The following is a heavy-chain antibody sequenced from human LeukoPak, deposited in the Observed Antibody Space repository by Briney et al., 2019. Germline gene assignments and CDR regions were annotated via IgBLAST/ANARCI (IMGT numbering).Heavy chain of an antibody. CDR1: GFTFSSYG. V-gene: IGHV3-64D*06. J-gene: IGHJ4*02. D-gene: IGHD1-1*01. Sequence: GGSLRLSCAASGFTFSSYGMSWVRQAPGKGLEYVSAISSNGGSRYYADSVKGRFTISRDNSKNTPYLKMSSLRAEDTAVYYCVVQGWVFRAPTQYYFDYWGQGTLVTVSS. CDR3: VVQGWVFRAPTQYYFDY. CDR2: ISSNGGSR.